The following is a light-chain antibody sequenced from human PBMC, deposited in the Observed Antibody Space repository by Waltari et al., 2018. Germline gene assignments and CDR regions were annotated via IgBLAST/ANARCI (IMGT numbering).Light chain of an antibody. V-gene: IGLV2-14*03. CDR1: SSDIGYYNY. J-gene: IGLJ1*01. Sequence: QSALTQPASVSGSPGQSITISCTGSSSDIGYYNYVSWYQLHPARAPRLMAYDVNKRPSGVSNRFSASKSGNTASLTISGLQAEDEAHYYCNSYTGGISWVFGTGTKVTVL. CDR2: DVN. CDR3: NSYTGGISWV.